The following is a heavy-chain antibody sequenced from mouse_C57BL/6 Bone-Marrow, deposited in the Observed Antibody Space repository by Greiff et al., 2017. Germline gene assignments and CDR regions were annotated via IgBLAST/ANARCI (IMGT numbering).Heavy chain of an antibody. D-gene: IGHD3-1*01. CDR3: AREGGLSGDFDY. CDR1: GYTFTSYW. CDR2: IDPSDSYT. V-gene: IGHV1-50*01. Sequence: VQLQQPGAELVKPGASVKLSCKASGYTFTSYWMQWVKQRPGKGLEWIGEIDPSDSYTNYNQKFKGKATLTVDTSSSTAYMQLSSLTSEDSAVYYCAREGGLSGDFDYWGQGTTLTVSS. J-gene: IGHJ2*01.